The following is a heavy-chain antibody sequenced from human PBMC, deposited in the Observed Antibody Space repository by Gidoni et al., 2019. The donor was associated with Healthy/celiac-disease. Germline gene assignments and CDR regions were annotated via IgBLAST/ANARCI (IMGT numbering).Heavy chain of an antibody. J-gene: IGHJ5*02. CDR2: IYYSGST. D-gene: IGHD3-16*01. CDR1: GGSISSSSYY. V-gene: IGHV4-39*01. CDR3: ARHARHYDYTQRFDP. Sequence: QLQLQESGPGLVKPSETLSLTCPVSGGSISSSSYYWGWIRQPPGKGLEWIGSIYYSGSTYYNPSLKSRVTISVDTSKNQFSLKLSSVTAADTAVYYCARHARHYDYTQRFDPWGQGTLVTVSS.